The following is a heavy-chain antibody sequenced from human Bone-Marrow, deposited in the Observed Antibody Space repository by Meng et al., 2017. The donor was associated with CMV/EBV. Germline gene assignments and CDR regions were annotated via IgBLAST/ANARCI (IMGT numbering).Heavy chain of an antibody. Sequence: SVKVSCKASGYTFTGYYMHWVRQAPGQGLEWMGGIIPIFGTANYAQKFQGRVTITTDESTSTAYMELSSLRSEDTAVYYCAREGGGYYFDYWGQGTLVTVSS. J-gene: IGHJ4*02. CDR3: AREGGGYYFDY. CDR1: GYTFTGYY. D-gene: IGHD1-26*01. V-gene: IGHV1-69*05. CDR2: IIPIFGTA.